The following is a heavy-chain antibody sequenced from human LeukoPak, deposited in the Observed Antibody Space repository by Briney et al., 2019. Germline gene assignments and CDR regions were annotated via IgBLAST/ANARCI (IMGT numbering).Heavy chain of an antibody. V-gene: IGHV1-69*13. CDR3: ARENYDSSGPLDC. CDR1: GGTFSSYA. D-gene: IGHD3-22*01. J-gene: IGHJ4*02. CDR2: IIPIFGTA. Sequence: SVKVSCKASGGTFSSYAISWVRQAPGQGLEWMGGIIPIFGTANYAQKFQGRVTITADESTSTAYMELSSLRSEDTAVYYCARENYDSSGPLDCWGQGTLVTVSS.